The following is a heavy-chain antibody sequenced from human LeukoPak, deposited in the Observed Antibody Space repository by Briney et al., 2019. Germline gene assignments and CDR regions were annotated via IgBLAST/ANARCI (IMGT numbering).Heavy chain of an antibody. D-gene: IGHD1-26*01. CDR3: ARQNSGSYSDDAFDI. V-gene: IGHV4-39*01. J-gene: IGHJ3*02. CDR1: GGSISSSSYY. Sequence: SETLSLTCTVAGGSISSSSYYWGWIRQPPGKGLEWIGSIYYSGSTYYNPSLKSRVTISVDTSKNQFSLKLSSVTAADTAVYYCARQNSGSYSDDAFDIWGQGTMVTVSS. CDR2: IYYSGST.